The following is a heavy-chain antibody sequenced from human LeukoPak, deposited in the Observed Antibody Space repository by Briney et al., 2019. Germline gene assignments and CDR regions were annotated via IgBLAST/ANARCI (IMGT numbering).Heavy chain of an antibody. J-gene: IGHJ6*02. CDR2: IYYSGST. CDR1: GGSISSSSYY. CDR3: ARARLRYFDWLLSPYYYYDMDV. Sequence: PSETLSLTCTVSGGSISSSSYYWGWIRQPPGKGLEWIGSIYYSGSTYYNPSLKSRVTISVDTSKNQFSLKLSSVTAADTAVYYCARARLRYFDWLLSPYYYYDMDVWGQGTTVTVSS. V-gene: IGHV4-39*07. D-gene: IGHD3-9*01.